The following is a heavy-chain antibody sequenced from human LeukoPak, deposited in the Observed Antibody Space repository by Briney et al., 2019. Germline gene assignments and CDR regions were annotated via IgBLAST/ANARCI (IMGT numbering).Heavy chain of an antibody. CDR1: GDSVSSNSAA. V-gene: IGHV6-1*01. Sequence: SQTLSLTCAISGDSVSSNSAAWNWIRQSPSRGLEWLGRTYYRSKWYNDYAVSVKSRITINPDTSKNQFSLQLNSVTPEDTAVYYCARSWAAAGTRGGLFDPWGQGTLVTVSS. D-gene: IGHD6-13*01. CDR2: TYYRSKWYN. CDR3: ARSWAAAGTRGGLFDP. J-gene: IGHJ5*02.